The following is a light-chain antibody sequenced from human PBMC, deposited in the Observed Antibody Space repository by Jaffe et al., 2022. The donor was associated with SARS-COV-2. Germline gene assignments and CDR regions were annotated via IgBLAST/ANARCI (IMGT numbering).Light chain of an antibody. CDR2: GDN. CDR3: QSFDRSLTAVV. J-gene: IGLJ2*01. Sequence: QSVLTQPPSVSGAPGQRVTISCTGSSSNIGANYDVNWYQQVPGTAPKLLIHGDNPRPSGVPDRFSGSKSGTSGSLAITGLQAEDEADYYCQSFDRSLTAVVFGGGTKLTVL. CDR1: SSNIGANYD. V-gene: IGLV1-40*01.